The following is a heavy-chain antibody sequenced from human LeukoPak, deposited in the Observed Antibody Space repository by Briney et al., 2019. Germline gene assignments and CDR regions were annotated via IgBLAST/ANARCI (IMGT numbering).Heavy chain of an antibody. CDR2: IYYSGST. J-gene: IGHJ4*02. CDR1: GGSISSYY. Sequence: SETLSLTCTVSGGSISSYYWSWIRQPPGKGLEWIGYIYYSGSTNYNPSLKSRVTISVDTPRNQFSLKLSSVTAADTAVYYCARDLGGVCYFDYWGQGTLVTVSS. CDR3: ARDLGGVCYFDY. V-gene: IGHV4-59*12. D-gene: IGHD2-8*02.